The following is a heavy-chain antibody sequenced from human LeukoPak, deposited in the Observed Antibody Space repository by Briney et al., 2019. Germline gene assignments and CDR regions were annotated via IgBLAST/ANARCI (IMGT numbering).Heavy chain of an antibody. J-gene: IGHJ4*02. V-gene: IGHV3-9*01. D-gene: IGHD3-22*01. CDR2: ISWNSANI. CDR3: ARGSGYSPLFDC. Sequence: GRSPRLSCEASGFTFDDYAMHWVRQAPGKGLGWVSGISWNSANIAYGDSVKGRFTISRANARNSLYLQMNSLRADDTALYYCARGSGYSPLFDCWGQGTLVTVSS. CDR1: GFTFDDYA.